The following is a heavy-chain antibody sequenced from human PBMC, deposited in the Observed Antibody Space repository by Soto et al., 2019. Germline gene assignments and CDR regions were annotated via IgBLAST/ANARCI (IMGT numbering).Heavy chain of an antibody. CDR1: GFTFSSYA. V-gene: IGHV3-23*01. Sequence: GGSLRLSCAASGFTFSSYAMSWVRQAPGKGLEWVSAISGSGGSTYYADSVKGRFTISRDNSKNTLYLQMNSLRAEDTAVYYCARETLLYSSSWPHNYYFDYWGQGTLVTVSS. J-gene: IGHJ4*02. CDR3: ARETLLYSSSWPHNYYFDY. D-gene: IGHD6-13*01. CDR2: ISGSGGST.